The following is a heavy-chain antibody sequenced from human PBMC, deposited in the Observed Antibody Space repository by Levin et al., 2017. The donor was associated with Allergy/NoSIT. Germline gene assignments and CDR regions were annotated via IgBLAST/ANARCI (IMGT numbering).Heavy chain of an antibody. CDR3: ARLESDYYDSTPRAFDI. Sequence: KVSCKGSGYSFTSYWIGWVRQMPGKGLEWMGIIYPGDSDTRYSPSFQGQVTISADKSISTAYLQWSSLKASDTAMYYCARLESDYYDSTPRAFDIWGQGTMVTVSS. J-gene: IGHJ3*02. V-gene: IGHV5-51*01. D-gene: IGHD3-22*01. CDR1: GYSFTSYW. CDR2: IYPGDSDT.